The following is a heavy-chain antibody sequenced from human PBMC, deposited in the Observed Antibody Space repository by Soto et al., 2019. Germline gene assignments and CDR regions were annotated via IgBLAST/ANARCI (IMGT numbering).Heavy chain of an antibody. CDR1: GFIFSNYA. J-gene: IGHJ2*01. CDR3: ANVGPTAIYWYFEV. Sequence: QLLESGGGLEHPGGSLRLSCAASGFIFSNYAMTWVRQPPGKGLEWVAAISDSGGRSFYAEAVKGRFVISRDNSNSTLHLQMKRLRVDETATYYCANVGPTAIYWYFEVWGRGARVTVSS. CDR2: ISDSGGRS. V-gene: IGHV3-23*01. D-gene: IGHD1-26*01.